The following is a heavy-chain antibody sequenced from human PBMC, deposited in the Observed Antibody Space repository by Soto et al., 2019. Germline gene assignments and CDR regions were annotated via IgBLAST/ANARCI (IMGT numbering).Heavy chain of an antibody. D-gene: IGHD3-10*01. J-gene: IGHJ4*02. CDR2: INPILSMS. CDR1: GDTFTFYS. Sequence: VQLVQSGAEVKKPGSSVRVSCKASGDTFTFYSINWVRQAPGLGLEWMGRINPILSMSNYAQRFQGRVTMTADKSMSTAYMELSSLRSEDTAMYYCASSYGSGYRAFDYWGQGALVTVSS. CDR3: ASSYGSGYRAFDY. V-gene: IGHV1-69*02.